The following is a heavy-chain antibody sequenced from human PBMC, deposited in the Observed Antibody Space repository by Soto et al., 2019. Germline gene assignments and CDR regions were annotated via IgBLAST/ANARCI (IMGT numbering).Heavy chain of an antibody. Sequence: QVQLVQSGAEVKKPGASVKVSCKASGYTFTSYGISWVRQAPGQGLEWMGWISAYNVNTNYAQKLQGRVTMTTDTSTSTAYMEPRSLRSDDTAVYYCARSGPTAGTTKYFQHWGQGTLVTVSS. CDR1: GYTFTSYG. CDR2: ISAYNVNT. J-gene: IGHJ1*01. D-gene: IGHD1-1*01. V-gene: IGHV1-18*01. CDR3: ARSGPTAGTTKYFQH.